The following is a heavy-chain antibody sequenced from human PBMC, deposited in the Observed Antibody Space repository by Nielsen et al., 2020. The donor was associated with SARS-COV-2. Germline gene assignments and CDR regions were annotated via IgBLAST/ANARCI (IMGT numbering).Heavy chain of an antibody. CDR2: ISSSGSTI. Sequence: GESLKISCAASGFTFSSYEMNWVRQAPGKGLEWVSYISSSGSTIYYADSVKGRFTISRDNSKNTLYLQMNSLRAEDTAVYYCAKGPIVVVPAPYYFDYWGQGTLVTVSS. J-gene: IGHJ4*02. CDR3: AKGPIVVVPAPYYFDY. CDR1: GFTFSSYE. V-gene: IGHV3-48*03. D-gene: IGHD2-2*01.